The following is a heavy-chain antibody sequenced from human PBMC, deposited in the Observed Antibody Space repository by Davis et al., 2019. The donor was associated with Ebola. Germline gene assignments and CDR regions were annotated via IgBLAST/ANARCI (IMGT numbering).Heavy chain of an antibody. CDR2: IWYDGSKK. CDR3: ARNPLLGATGDFDY. Sequence: GESLKISCAASGFTFSSYGMHWVRRAPGKGLEWVAVIWYDGSKKYYADSVKGRFTISRDNSKNTLYLEMNSLRSADTAVYYCARNPLLGATGDFDYWGQGTLVTVSS. V-gene: IGHV3-33*01. CDR1: GFTFSSYG. J-gene: IGHJ4*02. D-gene: IGHD1-26*01.